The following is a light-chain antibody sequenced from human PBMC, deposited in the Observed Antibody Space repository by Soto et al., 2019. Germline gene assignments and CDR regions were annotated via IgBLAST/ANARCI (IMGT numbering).Light chain of an antibody. J-gene: IGKJ1*01. CDR3: QQYGTSPPTT. V-gene: IGKV3-20*01. CDR2: GAS. CDR1: QSVRSN. Sequence: EVVLTHSPCTLSLSPLERATLSCRASQSVRSNLAWYQQKPGQAPRLLIYGASSRATGFPDRFRGSGSGTDFTLTISRLEPEDFAVYYCQQYGTSPPTTFGQGTKVDNK.